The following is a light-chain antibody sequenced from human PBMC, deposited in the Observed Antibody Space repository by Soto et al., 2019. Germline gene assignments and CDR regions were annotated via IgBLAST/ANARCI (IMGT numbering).Light chain of an antibody. CDR3: XXYNSAPWT. J-gene: IGKJ1*01. CDR1: QGISIY. Sequence: DIQMTQSPSSLSASVGDRVTITCRASQGISIYLAGYQQKPGKVHKRVIYDASTLQSGVPARFSGSGSGTXXXLXXXXLQPXDVXXXXXXXYNSAPWTFGQGPKLEIK. V-gene: IGKV1-27*01. CDR2: DAS.